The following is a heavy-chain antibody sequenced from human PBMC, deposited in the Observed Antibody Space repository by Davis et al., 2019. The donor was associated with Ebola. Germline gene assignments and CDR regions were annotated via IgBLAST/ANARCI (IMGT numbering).Heavy chain of an antibody. CDR1: GFTFSSYW. CDR3: ARDGGYYDFWSGYYYYYYYGMDV. CDR2: INSDGSST. J-gene: IGHJ6*02. D-gene: IGHD3-3*01. Sequence: PGGSLRLSCAASGFTFSSYWMHWVRQAPGKGLVWVSRINSDGSSTSYADSVKGRFTISRDNAKNTLYLQMNSLRAEDTAVYYCARDGGYYDFWSGYYYYYYYGMDVWGQGTTVTVSS. V-gene: IGHV3-74*01.